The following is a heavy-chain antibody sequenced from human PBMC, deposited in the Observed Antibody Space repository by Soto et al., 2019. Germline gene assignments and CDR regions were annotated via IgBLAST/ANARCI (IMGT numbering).Heavy chain of an antibody. D-gene: IGHD6-13*01. CDR3: ARDLQYSRLFYGMDV. CDR2: INHSGST. CDR1: GGSFSGYY. J-gene: IGHJ6*02. V-gene: IGHV4-34*09. Sequence: PSETLSLTCAVYGGSFSGYYWTWIRQPPGTGLEWIGEINHSGSTNYNPSLKSRVTISVDTSKNQFSLKLSSVTAADTAVYYCARDLQYSRLFYGMDVWGQGTTVTVSS.